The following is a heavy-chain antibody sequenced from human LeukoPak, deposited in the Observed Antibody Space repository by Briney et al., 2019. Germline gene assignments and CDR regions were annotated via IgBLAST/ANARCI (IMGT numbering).Heavy chain of an antibody. V-gene: IGHV3-21*01. CDR2: ISSGSSYT. CDR3: ARGYCSSTSCYTPDH. CDR1: GFTFSSSG. J-gene: IGHJ4*02. Sequence: PGGSLRLSCAASGFTFSSSGMNWVRQAPGKGLEWVSSISSGSSYTYYADSVKGRFTISRDNAKNSLYPQMNSLRAEDTAVYYCARGYCSSTSCYTPDHWGRGTLVTVSS. D-gene: IGHD2-2*02.